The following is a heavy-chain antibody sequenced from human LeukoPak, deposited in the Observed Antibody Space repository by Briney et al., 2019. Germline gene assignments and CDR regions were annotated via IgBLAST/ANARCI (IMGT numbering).Heavy chain of an antibody. CDR1: GFTFSSYW. D-gene: IGHD2-2*01. CDR3: ARANRPDTEYQPHPGAFDL. J-gene: IGHJ3*01. CDR2: IKQDGSEK. V-gene: IGHV3-7*01. Sequence: PGGSLRLSCAASGFTFSSYWMSWVRQAPGKGLEWVANIKQDGSEKYYVDSVKGRFTISRDNAKNSLYLQMNSLRAEDTAVYYCARANRPDTEYQPHPGAFDLWGQGTMVTVSS.